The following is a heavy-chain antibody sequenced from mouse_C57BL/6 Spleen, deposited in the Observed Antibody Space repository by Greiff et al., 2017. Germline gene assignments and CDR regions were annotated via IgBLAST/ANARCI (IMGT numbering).Heavy chain of an antibody. CDR1: GYTFTAYY. D-gene: IGHD2-4*01. Sequence: VQLKQPGPVLVKPGASVKMSCKASGYTFTAYYMNWVKQSHGKSLEWIGSINPYNGGPSYNQKFKGKATLTVDKSSSTAYMELNSLTSEDAADYYCARRSYDYYYFDYWGQGTTVTVSS. J-gene: IGHJ2*01. CDR3: ARRSYDYYYFDY. CDR2: INPYNGGP. V-gene: IGHV1-19*01.